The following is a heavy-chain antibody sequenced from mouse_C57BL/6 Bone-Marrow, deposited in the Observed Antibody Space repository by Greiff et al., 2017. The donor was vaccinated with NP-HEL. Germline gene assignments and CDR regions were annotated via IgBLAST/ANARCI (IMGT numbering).Heavy chain of an antibody. J-gene: IGHJ3*01. CDR1: GFTFSSYG. CDR2: ISSGGSYT. Sequence: EVMLVESGGDLVKPGGSLKLSCAASGFTFSSYGMSWVRQTPDKRLEWVATISSGGSYTYYPDSVKGRFTISRDNAKNTLYLQMSSLKSEDTAMYYCARRAYDYGFAYWGQGTLVTVSA. D-gene: IGHD2-4*01. V-gene: IGHV5-6*02. CDR3: ARRAYDYGFAY.